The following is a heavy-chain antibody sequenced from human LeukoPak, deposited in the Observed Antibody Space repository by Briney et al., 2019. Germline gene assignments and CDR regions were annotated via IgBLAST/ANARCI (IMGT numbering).Heavy chain of an antibody. CDR1: GFTFSNAW. D-gene: IGHD7-27*01. Sequence: PGGSLRPSCAASGFTFSNAWMSWVRQAPGKGLEWVGRIKSKTDGGTTDYAAPVKGRFTISRDDSKNTLYLQMNSLKTEDTAVYYCTRVNLRTGERFFDYWGQGTLVTVSS. J-gene: IGHJ4*02. V-gene: IGHV3-15*01. CDR3: TRVNLRTGERFFDY. CDR2: IKSKTDGGTT.